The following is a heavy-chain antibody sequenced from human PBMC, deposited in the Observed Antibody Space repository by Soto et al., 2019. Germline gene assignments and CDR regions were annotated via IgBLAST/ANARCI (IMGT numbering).Heavy chain of an antibody. CDR1: CFPFVTYA. CDR2: ITDVGDPT. V-gene: IGHV3-23*01. Sequence: GGSLRLSCAPSCFPFVTYAMNWVRQAPGKELEWVSTITDVGDPTYYADSVKGRFTISRDNSKNTLFLQMNSLRAEDTARYYCAKDRDIAYHLEGGFYYSGMDVWGQGTTVTVSS. D-gene: IGHD5-12*01. CDR3: AKDRDIAYHLEGGFYYSGMDV. J-gene: IGHJ6*02.